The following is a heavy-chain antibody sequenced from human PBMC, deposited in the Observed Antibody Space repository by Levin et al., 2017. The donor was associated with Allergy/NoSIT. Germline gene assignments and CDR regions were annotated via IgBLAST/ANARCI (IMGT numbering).Heavy chain of an antibody. Sequence: SETLSLTCTVSGGSISSGNWWSWVRQPPGKGLEWIGEIHHKGSTNYNPSLNSRVTLSVDTSKNQFSLRLTSVTAADTAVYFCSRDFGIQYGSGDYYFEYWGQGTLVRVSS. CDR3: SRDFGIQYGSGDYYFEY. V-gene: IGHV4-4*02. D-gene: IGHD5-18*01. J-gene: IGHJ4*02. CDR1: GGSISSGNW. CDR2: IHHKGST.